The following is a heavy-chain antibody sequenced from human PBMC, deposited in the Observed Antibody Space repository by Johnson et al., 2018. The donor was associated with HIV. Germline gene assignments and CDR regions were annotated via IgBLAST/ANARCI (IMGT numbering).Heavy chain of an antibody. Sequence: VQLVESGGGLVKPGGSLRLSCAASGFTFSNAWMSWVRQAPGKGLEWIGHIKSKTDGGTTDYVAPVKGRFTISRDDSTNTLYLKINSLKTEDTAVYYCTTYTAMITMYVEIKGGAFDIWGQGAMVTVSS. CDR3: TTYTAMITMYVEIKGGAFDI. J-gene: IGHJ3*02. CDR2: IKSKTDGGTT. D-gene: IGHD5-18*01. CDR1: GFTFSNAW. V-gene: IGHV3-15*01.